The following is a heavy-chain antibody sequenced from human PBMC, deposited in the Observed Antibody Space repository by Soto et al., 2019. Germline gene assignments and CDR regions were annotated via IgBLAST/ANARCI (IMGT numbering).Heavy chain of an antibody. Sequence: PGGSLRLSCAASGSTFSSYSMNWVRQAPGKGLEWVSSISSAGSYIYYADSVKGRFTIARDNAKNSLYLQINSLRAEDTAVYYCSSGPFGTIAARRDYWGQGTLVTVSS. V-gene: IGHV3-21*06. J-gene: IGHJ4*02. CDR3: SSGPFGTIAARRDY. CDR2: ISSAGSYI. D-gene: IGHD6-6*01. CDR1: GSTFSSYS.